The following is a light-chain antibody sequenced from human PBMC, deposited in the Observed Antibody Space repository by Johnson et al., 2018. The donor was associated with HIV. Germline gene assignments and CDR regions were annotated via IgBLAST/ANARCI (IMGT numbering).Light chain of an antibody. J-gene: IGLJ1*01. CDR2: KNN. V-gene: IGLV1-51*02. Sequence: QSVLTQSPSVSAAPGQKVTISCSGSSSTIGNNYVSLYQVLPGTAPKLLIYKNNERPSGIPDRFSGSKSGTSATLGITGLQTGDEAEYYCATWDRSLTIGGVFGTGTKVTVL. CDR1: SSTIGNNY. CDR3: ATWDRSLTIGGV.